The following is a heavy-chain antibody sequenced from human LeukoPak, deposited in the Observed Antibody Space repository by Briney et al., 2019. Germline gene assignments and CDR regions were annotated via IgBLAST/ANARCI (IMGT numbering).Heavy chain of an antibody. J-gene: IGHJ4*02. Sequence: SETLSLTCTVSGGSISNYYWSWIRQPPGKGLEWIGYIYYSGNINYNPSLKSRVTISVDTSKNQFSLKLSSVTAADTAVYYCARASYSSGWLPFDYWGQGTPVTVSS. CDR1: GGSISNYY. CDR2: IYYSGNI. D-gene: IGHD6-19*01. CDR3: ARASYSSGWLPFDY. V-gene: IGHV4-59*01.